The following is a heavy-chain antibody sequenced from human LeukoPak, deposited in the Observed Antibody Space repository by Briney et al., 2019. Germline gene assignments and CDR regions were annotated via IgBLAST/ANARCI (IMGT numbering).Heavy chain of an antibody. V-gene: IGHV4-39*07. D-gene: IGHD5-18*01. Sequence: SETLSLTCTVSGGSISSGSYCWGWIRQPPGKGLEWIGSIYYSGSTYYNPSLKSQVTISVDTSKNQFSLKLTSVTAADTAVYYCARVKPDLAMGMIDSWGQGTLVTVSS. CDR1: GGSISSGSYC. CDR2: IYYSGST. CDR3: ARVKPDLAMGMIDS. J-gene: IGHJ4*02.